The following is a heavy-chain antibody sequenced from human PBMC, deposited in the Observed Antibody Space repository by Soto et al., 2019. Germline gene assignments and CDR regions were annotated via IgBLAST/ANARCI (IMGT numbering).Heavy chain of an antibody. D-gene: IGHD4-17*01. CDR2: ISSSSSTI. J-gene: IGHJ4*02. CDR3: ARDFEDYGDYYFDY. V-gene: IGHV3-48*02. CDR1: GFTFSSYS. Sequence: LRLSCAASGFTFSSYSMNWVRGAPGKGLEWVSYISSSSSTIYYADSVKGRFTISRDNAKNSLYLQMNSLRDEDTAVYYCARDFEDYGDYYFDYWGQGTLVTVYS.